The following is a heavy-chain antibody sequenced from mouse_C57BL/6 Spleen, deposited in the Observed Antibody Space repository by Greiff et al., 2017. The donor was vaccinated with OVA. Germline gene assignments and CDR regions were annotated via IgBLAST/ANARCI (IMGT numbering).Heavy chain of an antibody. CDR3: ARGGTTVGYVDV. Sequence: EVQGVESGGGLVKPGGSLKLSCAASGFTFSSYAMSWVRQTPEKRLEWVATISDGGSYTYYPDNVKGRFTISRDNAKNNLYLQMSHLKSEDTAMYYCARGGTTVGYVDVWGTGTTVTVSS. V-gene: IGHV5-4*01. D-gene: IGHD1-1*01. CDR1: GFTFSSYA. J-gene: IGHJ1*03. CDR2: ISDGGSYT.